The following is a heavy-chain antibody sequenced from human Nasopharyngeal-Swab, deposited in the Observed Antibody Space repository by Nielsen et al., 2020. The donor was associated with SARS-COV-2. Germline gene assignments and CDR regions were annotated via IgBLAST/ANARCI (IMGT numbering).Heavy chain of an antibody. D-gene: IGHD1-1*01. J-gene: IGHJ4*02. Sequence: GESLKISCAASGFTFSSYGMHWVRQAPGKGLEWVAVISYGGSNKYYADSVKGRFTISRDNSKNTLYLQMNSLRAEDTAVYYCAKGRPPRGWSLEYWGQGTLVTVSS. CDR3: AKGRPPRGWSLEY. V-gene: IGHV3-30*18. CDR1: GFTFSSYG. CDR2: ISYGGSNK.